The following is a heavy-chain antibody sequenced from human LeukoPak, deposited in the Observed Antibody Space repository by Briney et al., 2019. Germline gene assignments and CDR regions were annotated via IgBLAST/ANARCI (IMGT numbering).Heavy chain of an antibody. Sequence: GGSLRLSCAASGFTFSSYWMSWVRQAPGKGVEWVANIKQDGSEKYYVDSVKGRFTMSRDNTKNSLYLEMNSLRAEDTAVYYCARDGYSSSSVLRYWGQGTLVTVSS. J-gene: IGHJ4*02. CDR1: GFTFSSYW. CDR2: IKQDGSEK. D-gene: IGHD6-6*01. V-gene: IGHV3-7*01. CDR3: ARDGYSSSSVLRY.